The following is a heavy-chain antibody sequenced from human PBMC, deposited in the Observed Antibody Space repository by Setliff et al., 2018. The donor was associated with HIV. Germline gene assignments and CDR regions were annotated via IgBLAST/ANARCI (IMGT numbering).Heavy chain of an antibody. D-gene: IGHD2-8*01. CDR3: ARGVYPREFYFDY. Sequence: SETLSLTCTVSGGTISNYYWSWIRQPPGKGLEWIGYIYTSGSTNYNPSLKSRVTISVDTSKNQFSLKLSSVTAADTAVYFCARGVYPREFYFDYWGQGSLVTVSS. J-gene: IGHJ4*02. V-gene: IGHV4-4*09. CDR2: IYTSGST. CDR1: GGTISNYY.